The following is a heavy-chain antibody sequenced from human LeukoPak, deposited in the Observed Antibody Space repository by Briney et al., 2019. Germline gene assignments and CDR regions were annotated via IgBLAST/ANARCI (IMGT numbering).Heavy chain of an antibody. J-gene: IGHJ4*02. CDR2: IWYDGSNK. D-gene: IGHD1-26*01. CDR3: ARDQAGWELLSY. V-gene: IGHV3-33*01. CDR1: GFTFSSYG. Sequence: GGSLRLSCAASGFTFSSYGMHWVRQAPGKGLEWVAVIWYDGSNKYYADSVKGRFTISRDNSKNTLYLQMNSLRAEDTAVYYCARDQAGWELLSYWGQGTLVTVSS.